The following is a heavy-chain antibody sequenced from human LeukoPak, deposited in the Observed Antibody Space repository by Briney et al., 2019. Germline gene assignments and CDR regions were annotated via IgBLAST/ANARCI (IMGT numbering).Heavy chain of an antibody. J-gene: IGHJ4*02. Sequence: GGSLRLSCAASGFTFSDYYMSWIRQAPGKGLEWVSYISSSGSTKYYADSVKGRFTISRDNAKNSLYLQMNSLRAEDTAVYYCARDVLDTAMVHGADYWGQGTLVTVSS. D-gene: IGHD5-18*01. CDR2: ISSSGSTK. V-gene: IGHV3-11*01. CDR1: GFTFSDYY. CDR3: ARDVLDTAMVHGADY.